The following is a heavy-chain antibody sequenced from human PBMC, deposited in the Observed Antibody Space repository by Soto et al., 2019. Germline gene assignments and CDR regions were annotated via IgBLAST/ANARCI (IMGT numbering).Heavy chain of an antibody. Sequence: EVQLVGSGGGLVQPGGSLRLSCAASGFTFSSYAMHWVRQAPGKGLEYVSAISSNGGSTYYANSVKGRFTISRDNSKNTLYLQMGSLRAEDMAVYYCARPVFPNDYGGHFDYWGQGTLVTVSS. D-gene: IGHD4-17*01. V-gene: IGHV3-64*01. CDR2: ISSNGGST. CDR1: GFTFSSYA. CDR3: ARPVFPNDYGGHFDY. J-gene: IGHJ4*02.